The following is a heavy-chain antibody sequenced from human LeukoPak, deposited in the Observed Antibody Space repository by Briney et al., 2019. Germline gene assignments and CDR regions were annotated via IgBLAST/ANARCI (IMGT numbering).Heavy chain of an antibody. V-gene: IGHV1-18*04. CDR1: GYTFGSYS. CDR2: ISPSNGDT. J-gene: IGHJ4*02. CDR3: ARDSGWELRLLFFDE. Sequence: ASVKVSCKASGYTFGSYSISWVRRAPGQGLEWMGWISPSNGDTSYAQKVQDRVTMTTDTSTTTVYMELRSLTSDDTATYYCARDSGWELRLLFFDEWGQGILVTVSS. D-gene: IGHD1-26*01.